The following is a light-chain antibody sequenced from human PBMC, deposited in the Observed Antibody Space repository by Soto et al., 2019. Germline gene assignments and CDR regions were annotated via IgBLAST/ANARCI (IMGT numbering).Light chain of an antibody. Sequence: EVVMTQSPASLSASPGERATLSCRASQSVGNNLAWYQQKAGQAPRLLIYGASTRATGVPARFSGSGSGTQFTLTISSLQSEDVAVYYCQQNNNWPPGTFGQGTKLEIK. J-gene: IGKJ2*01. CDR3: QQNNNWPPGT. CDR1: QSVGNN. CDR2: GAS. V-gene: IGKV3-15*01.